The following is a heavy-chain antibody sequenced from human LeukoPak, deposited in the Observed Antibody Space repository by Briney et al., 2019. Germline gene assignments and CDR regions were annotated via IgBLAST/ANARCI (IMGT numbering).Heavy chain of an antibody. J-gene: IGHJ4*02. CDR3: ARSLVYCSSTSCYYFDY. D-gene: IGHD2-2*01. CDR1: GYTITSYD. V-gene: IGHV1-8*03. Sequence: GASVKVSCKASGYTITSYDINWVRQATGQGLEWMGWMNPNSGNTGYAQKFQGRVTITRNTSISTAYMELSSLRSEDTAVYYCARSLVYCSSTSCYYFDYWGQGTLVTVSS. CDR2: MNPNSGNT.